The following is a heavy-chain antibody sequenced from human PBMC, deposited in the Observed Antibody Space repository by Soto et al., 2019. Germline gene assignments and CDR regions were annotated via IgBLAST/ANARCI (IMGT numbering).Heavy chain of an antibody. CDR3: AHRGYSFAYLPFDD. V-gene: IGHV4-39*01. CDR1: GGSISSSSYY. D-gene: IGHD5-18*01. J-gene: IGHJ4*02. CDR2: IYYTGST. Sequence: QLQLQESGPGLVKPSETLSLTCTVSGGSISSSSYYWGWIRQPPGKGLEWIGIIYYTGSTYYTPSLKSRFTISVNTSKNQFSLNLNSVTAADTAVYYCAHRGYSFAYLPFDDWGQGTLVTVSS.